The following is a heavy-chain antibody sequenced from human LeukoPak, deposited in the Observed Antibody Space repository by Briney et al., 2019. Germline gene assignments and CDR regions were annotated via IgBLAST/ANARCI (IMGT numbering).Heavy chain of an antibody. D-gene: IGHD6-19*01. CDR3: ATSSSGWYYFDY. Sequence: SETLSLTCTVSGGSISGSSYYWGWIRQPPGKGLEWIGGIYYSGSTYYNPSLKSRVTISVDTSKNQFSLKLSSVTAADTAVYYCATSSSGWYYFDYWGQGTLVTVSS. CDR2: IYYSGST. CDR1: GGSISGSSYY. V-gene: IGHV4-39*01. J-gene: IGHJ4*02.